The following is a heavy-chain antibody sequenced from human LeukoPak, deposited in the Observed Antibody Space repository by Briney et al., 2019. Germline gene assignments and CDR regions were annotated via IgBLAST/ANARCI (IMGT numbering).Heavy chain of an antibody. CDR1: GFTFSSYA. CDR3: AKAPGIAAAGGYYYYYYMDV. V-gene: IGHV3-30*02. J-gene: IGHJ6*03. D-gene: IGHD6-13*01. CDR2: IRYDGSNK. Sequence: QPGRSLRLSCAASGFTFSSYAMHWVRQAPGKGLEWVAFIRYDGSNKYYADSVKGRFTISRDNSKNTLYLQMNSLRAEDTAVYYCAKAPGIAAAGGYYYYYYMDVWGKGTTVTVSS.